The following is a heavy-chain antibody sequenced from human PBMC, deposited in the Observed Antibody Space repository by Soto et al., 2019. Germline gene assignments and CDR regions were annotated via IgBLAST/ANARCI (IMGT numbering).Heavy chain of an antibody. CDR3: AKDTGPN. CDR2: ISWNSNTI. V-gene: IGHV3-9*01. CDR1: GFSFDDYA. J-gene: IGHJ4*02. Sequence: LRLSCAASGFSFDDYAMHWVRQAPGKGLEWVSGISWNSNTIAYADSVKGRFTISRDNAKNSLYLQMNSLRAEDTAFYYCAKDTGPNWGQGTLVTVSS.